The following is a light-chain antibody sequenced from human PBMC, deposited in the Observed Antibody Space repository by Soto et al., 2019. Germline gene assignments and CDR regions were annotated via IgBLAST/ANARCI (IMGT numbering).Light chain of an antibody. Sequence: DIQMTQSPSSLSASVGDRVTITCRASQTISSYLNWYQQRPGSAPKLLIYAAPSFQSGVPSRFSDSGSGTDFALTISSLQPEDFATYYWQQSYSFPKTFGQGTKVEI. CDR1: QTISSY. V-gene: IGKV1-39*01. CDR3: QQSYSFPKT. J-gene: IGKJ1*01. CDR2: AAP.